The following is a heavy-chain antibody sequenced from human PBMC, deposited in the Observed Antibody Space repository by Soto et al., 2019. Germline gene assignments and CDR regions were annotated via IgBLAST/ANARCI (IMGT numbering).Heavy chain of an antibody. CDR1: GFTFSSYG. J-gene: IGHJ4*02. CDR3: ARDGGHTDFWSGYIDY. D-gene: IGHD3-3*01. CDR2: IWYDGSNK. Sequence: GGSLRLSCAASGFTFSSYGMHWVRQAPGKGLEWVAVIWYDGSNKYYADSVKGRFTISRDNSKNTLYLQMNSLRAEDTAVYYCARDGGHTDFWSGYIDYWGQGTLVTVSS. V-gene: IGHV3-33*01.